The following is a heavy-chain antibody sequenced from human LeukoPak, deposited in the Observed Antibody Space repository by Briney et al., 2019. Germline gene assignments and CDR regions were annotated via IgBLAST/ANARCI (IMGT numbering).Heavy chain of an antibody. D-gene: IGHD2-21*02. CDR3: AKDALHCGGDCYHPGAFDI. J-gene: IGHJ3*02. CDR2: ISYDGSNK. CDR1: GFTFSSYG. V-gene: IGHV3-30*18. Sequence: PSGRSLRLSCAASGFTFSSYGMHWVRQAPGKGLEWVAVISYDGSNKYYADSVKGRFTISRDNSKNTLYLRMNSLRAEDTAVYYCAKDALHCGGDCYHPGAFDIWGQGTMVTVSS.